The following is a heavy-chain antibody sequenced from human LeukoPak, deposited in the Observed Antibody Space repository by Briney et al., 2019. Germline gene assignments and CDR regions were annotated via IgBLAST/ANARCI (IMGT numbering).Heavy chain of an antibody. V-gene: IGHV1-69*13. Sequence: SVKLSCTASGGSFNKYGFNWVRQAPGQGFEWMGGIIPLLRSANYAQKFQGRVTITADASTTTAYMELSSLRSEDTAVYYCATAYNWDEYFQYWGQGTLVTVSS. D-gene: IGHD1-20*01. CDR2: IIPLLRSA. CDR3: ATAYNWDEYFQY. J-gene: IGHJ1*01. CDR1: GGSFNKYG.